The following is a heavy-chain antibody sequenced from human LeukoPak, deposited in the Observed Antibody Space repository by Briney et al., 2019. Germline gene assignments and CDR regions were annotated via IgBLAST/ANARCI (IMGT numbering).Heavy chain of an antibody. V-gene: IGHV3-33*01. Sequence: GRSLRLSCAASGFTFSNYGMHWVRQAPGKGLEWVAAVWSDGATENYADSVKGRFAISRDNSKNTLYMQMNSLRAEDTAVYYCARGHYYTDMLTNYWVRYFDYWGQGTLVTVSS. CDR3: ARGHYYTDMLTNYWVRYFDY. D-gene: IGHD3-9*01. CDR2: VWSDGATE. CDR1: GFTFSNYG. J-gene: IGHJ4*02.